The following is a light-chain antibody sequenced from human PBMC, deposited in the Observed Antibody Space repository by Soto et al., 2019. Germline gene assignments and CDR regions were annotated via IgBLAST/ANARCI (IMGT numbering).Light chain of an antibody. CDR3: QRYDNLPIR. CDR1: QDIGNY. Sequence: VGERKTVDCGASQDIGNYLNWYQQKPGKAPKLLIYDASTLESGVPSRFSGSESGTDFTFTISSVQAEDLATQYSQRYDNLPIRFDHGTRLEIK. V-gene: IGKV1-33*01. CDR2: DAS. J-gene: IGKJ5*01.